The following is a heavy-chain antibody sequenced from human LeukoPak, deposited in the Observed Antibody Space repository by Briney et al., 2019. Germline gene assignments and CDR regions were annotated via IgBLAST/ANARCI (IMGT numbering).Heavy chain of an antibody. J-gene: IGHJ4*02. CDR1: GFTFSSYS. D-gene: IGHD6-19*01. CDR3: ARLGYSGGWEGN. CDR2: ISSSSSYI. V-gene: IGHV3-21*01. Sequence: GGSLRLSCAASGFTFSSYSMNWVRQAPGKGLEWVSSISSSSSYIYYADSVKGRFTISRDNAKNSLYLQMNSLRAEDTAVYYCARLGYSGGWEGNWGQGTLVTVSS.